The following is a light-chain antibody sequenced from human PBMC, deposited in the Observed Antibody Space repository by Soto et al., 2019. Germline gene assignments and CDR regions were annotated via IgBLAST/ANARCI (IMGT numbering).Light chain of an antibody. CDR1: SSDVGGYNY. J-gene: IGLJ2*01. CDR3: SSYTSGSTLVV. V-gene: IGLV2-14*03. Sequence: QSALTQPASVSGSPGQSITISCTGTSSDVGGYNYVSWYQQLPGKAPKLMIYDVTNRPSGVSNRFSGSKSGNTASLTISGLQADDDADYYCSSYTSGSTLVVFGGGTKLTVL. CDR2: DVT.